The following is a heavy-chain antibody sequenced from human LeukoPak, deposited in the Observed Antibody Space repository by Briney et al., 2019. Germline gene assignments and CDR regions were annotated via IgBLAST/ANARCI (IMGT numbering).Heavy chain of an antibody. CDR2: IKQDGSEK. CDR3: AREYLSSSWYGENWFDP. J-gene: IGHJ5*02. D-gene: IGHD6-13*01. V-gene: IGHV3-7*01. CDR1: GFTFSSYW. Sequence: GGSLRLSCAASGFTFSSYWMIWVRQAPGKGLEWVANIKQDGSEKYYVDSVKGRFTISRDNAKNSLYLQMNSLRAEDTAVYYCAREYLSSSWYGENWFDPWGQGTLVTVSS.